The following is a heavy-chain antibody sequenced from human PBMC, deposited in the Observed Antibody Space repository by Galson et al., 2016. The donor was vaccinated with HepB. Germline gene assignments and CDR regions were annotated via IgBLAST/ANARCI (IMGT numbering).Heavy chain of an antibody. CDR3: ARHIVVIPVGENYFDS. V-gene: IGHV4-39*01. D-gene: IGHD2-2*01. J-gene: IGHJ4*02. CDR1: GDSITANSHY. CDR2: IHSSGST. Sequence: SETLSLTCKVSGDSITANSHYWGWIRQSPGKGHEWIGSIHSSGSTYYDPSLQSRATLSVDTSNNQFSLWLSSVTAADTAIYYCARHIVVIPVGENYFDSWGQGILVTVSS.